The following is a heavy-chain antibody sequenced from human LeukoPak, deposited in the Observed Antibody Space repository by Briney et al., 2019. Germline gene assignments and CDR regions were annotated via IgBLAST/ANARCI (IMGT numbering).Heavy chain of an antibody. CDR2: IKQDGSEK. D-gene: IGHD6-13*01. J-gene: IGHJ6*02. Sequence: PGGSLRLSCAASGFTFSSYWMSWVRQAPGKGLEWVANIKQDGSEKYYVDSVKGRFTISRDNAKNSLYLQMNSLRAEDTAVYYCARGGAAGVPDPYYYYGMDVWGQGTTVTVSS. CDR3: ARGGAAGVPDPYYYYGMDV. V-gene: IGHV3-7*01. CDR1: GFTFSSYW.